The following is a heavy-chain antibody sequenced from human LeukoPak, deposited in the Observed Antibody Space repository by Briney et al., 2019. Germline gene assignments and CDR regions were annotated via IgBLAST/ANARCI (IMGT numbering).Heavy chain of an antibody. J-gene: IGHJ5*02. D-gene: IGHD3-3*01. CDR3: ARVGNPLVTVFAWFDP. CDR2: IYYSGST. CDR1: GGSIGSGTYY. V-gene: IGHV4-39*07. Sequence: SETLSLTCTVSGGSIGSGTYYWGWIRQSPGKGLELIGSIYYSGSTNYNPSLKSRVTISVDTSKNQFSLKPSSVTAADTAVYYCARVGNPLVTVFAWFDPWGQGTLVTVSS.